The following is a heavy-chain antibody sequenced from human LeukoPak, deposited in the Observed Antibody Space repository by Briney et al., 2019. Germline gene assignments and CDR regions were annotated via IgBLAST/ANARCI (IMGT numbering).Heavy chain of an antibody. V-gene: IGHV3-48*03. CDR3: AIDGGRAGSGFLHHHLDL. J-gene: IGHJ5*02. D-gene: IGHD2-15*01. CDR1: GITLSDYE. Sequence: GGSMRLSCAASGITLSDYEMNWLRQAPGQGLEWVSYISMSGSVIHYADSVKGRFTISRDNAKNSLYLQMNSLRAVDTGSYYCAIDGGRAGSGFLHHHLDLRGQGNLGIVSS. CDR2: ISMSGSVI.